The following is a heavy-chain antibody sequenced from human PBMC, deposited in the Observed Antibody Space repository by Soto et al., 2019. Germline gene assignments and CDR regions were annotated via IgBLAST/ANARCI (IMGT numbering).Heavy chain of an antibody. CDR3: SRGTSIPASGDY. Sequence: QVQLVQSGAEVKKPGASVKVSCKASGYTFTNYGINWVPQAPGQGLEWLGWVSAYNGERRYAQRVRARVIMTTDTSTTTAYMELRSLRSDDTAVYYCSRGTSIPASGDYWGQGTLVTVSS. V-gene: IGHV1-18*01. D-gene: IGHD6-6*01. CDR2: VSAYNGER. CDR1: GYTFTNYG. J-gene: IGHJ4*01.